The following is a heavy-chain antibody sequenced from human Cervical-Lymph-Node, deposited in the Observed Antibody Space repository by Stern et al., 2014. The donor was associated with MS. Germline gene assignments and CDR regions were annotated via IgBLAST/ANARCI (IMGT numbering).Heavy chain of an antibody. CDR2: IDSGGST. J-gene: IGHJ4*02. D-gene: IGHD3-9*01. Sequence: EVQLVQSGGGLIQPGGSLRLSCAASGFPVNSNYMTWVRQAPGKGLECVSVIDSGGSTYYADSVKARFTISRDNSKNTLYVQMNSLRTDDTAVYYCARGWLFDWGQGTLVTVSS. CDR1: GFPVNSNY. CDR3: ARGWLFD. V-gene: IGHV3-53*01.